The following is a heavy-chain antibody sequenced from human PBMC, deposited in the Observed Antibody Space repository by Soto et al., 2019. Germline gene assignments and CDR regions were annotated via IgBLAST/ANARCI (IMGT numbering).Heavy chain of an antibody. D-gene: IGHD3-22*01. V-gene: IGHV3-48*01. J-gene: IGHJ4*02. Sequence: EVRLVESGGGLVQPGGSLRLSCAASGFTFSTYSMNWVRQAPGKGLEWVSYISSSSSTIFYTDSVKGRFTVSRDNAKNSLYLQMNSLRVEDTAVYYCASPTYYYVSSGPPGYWGQGTLVTVSS. CDR2: ISSSSSTI. CDR3: ASPTYYYVSSGPPGY. CDR1: GFTFSTYS.